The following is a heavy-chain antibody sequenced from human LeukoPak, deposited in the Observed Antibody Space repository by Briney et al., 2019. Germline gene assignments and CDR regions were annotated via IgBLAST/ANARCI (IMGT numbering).Heavy chain of an antibody. CDR1: GFTFSSYN. V-gene: IGHV3-21*01. D-gene: IGHD3-22*01. J-gene: IGHJ4*02. CDR3: ARGPLYYSDSRGNPGDH. Sequence: GESLRLSCAASGFTFSSYNMNWVRQAPGKGLEWVSSISTSSSYIYFADSVKGRFTISRDNSKNTLYLQMSSLRAEDTAVYYCARGPLYYSDSRGNPGDHWGQGTLVTVSS. CDR2: ISTSSSYI.